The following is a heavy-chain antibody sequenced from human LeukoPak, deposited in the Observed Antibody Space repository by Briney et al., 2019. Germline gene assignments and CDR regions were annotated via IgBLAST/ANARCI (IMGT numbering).Heavy chain of an antibody. CDR3: ARGDGQDGNFDY. J-gene: IGHJ4*02. Sequence: PSETLSLTCTVSGGVISIDYWSCSPQPPGKGLEWIGFIYYSGSTNYNPSLKSRVTISVDTSKNQFSLKLSSVTAADTAVYYCARGDGQDGNFDYWGQGTLVTVSS. CDR1: GGVISIDY. V-gene: IGHV4-59*01. D-gene: IGHD5-24*01. CDR2: IYYSGST.